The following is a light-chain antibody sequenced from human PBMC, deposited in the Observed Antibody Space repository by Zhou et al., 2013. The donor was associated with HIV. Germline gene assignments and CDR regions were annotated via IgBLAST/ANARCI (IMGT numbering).Light chain of an antibody. CDR3: QQYGGSPRT. CDR1: QSVSRSY. J-gene: IGKJ1*01. V-gene: IGKV3-20*01. Sequence: EIVLTQSPGTLSLSPGERATLSCGASQSVSRSYLAWYQQKPGQAPRLLIYGASSRATGIPDRFSGSGSGTDFTLTISRLEPEDFAVYYCQQYGGSPRTFGQGTEGGNQT. CDR2: GAS.